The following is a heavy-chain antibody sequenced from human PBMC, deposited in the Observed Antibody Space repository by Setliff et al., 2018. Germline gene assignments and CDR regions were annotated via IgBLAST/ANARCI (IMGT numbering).Heavy chain of an antibody. CDR1: GGSFTPYY. CDR3: ARGGTFRYFDY. Sequence: PSETLSLTCTVSGGSFTPYYWSWIRQPPGKGLEWIGYVYYSGTAYYNPSLKSRVTVIVDTSKNQFSLRLSSVTAADTAVYYCARGGTFRYFDYWGQVTPFTVSS. J-gene: IGHJ4*02. CDR2: VYYSGTA. D-gene: IGHD5-12*01. V-gene: IGHV4-59*01.